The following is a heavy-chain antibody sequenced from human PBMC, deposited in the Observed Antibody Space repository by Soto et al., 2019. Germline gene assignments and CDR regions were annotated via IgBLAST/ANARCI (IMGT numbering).Heavy chain of an antibody. CDR3: AFRTTAPQCFQH. D-gene: IGHD4-17*01. V-gene: IGHV4-4*02. CDR1: GGSISSSNW. Sequence: SETLSLTCAVSGGSISSSNWWSWVRQPPGKGLEWIGEIYHSGSTNYNPSLTSRVTISVDKSKNQFSLKLSSLTAADTAVYYCAFRTTAPQCFQHWGQGTLVTVS. J-gene: IGHJ1*01. CDR2: IYHSGST.